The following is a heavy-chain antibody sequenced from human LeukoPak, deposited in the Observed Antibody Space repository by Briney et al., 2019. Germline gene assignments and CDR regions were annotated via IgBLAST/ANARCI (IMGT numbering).Heavy chain of an antibody. Sequence: PGGSLRLSCAASGFTFSSYEMNWVRQAPGKGLEWVANIKQDGSEKYYVDSVKGRFTISRDNAKNSLYLQMNSLRAEDTAVYYCARGMTRPYYMDVWGKGTTVTVSS. CDR1: GFTFSSYE. CDR3: ARGMTRPYYMDV. J-gene: IGHJ6*03. CDR2: IKQDGSEK. V-gene: IGHV3-7*01.